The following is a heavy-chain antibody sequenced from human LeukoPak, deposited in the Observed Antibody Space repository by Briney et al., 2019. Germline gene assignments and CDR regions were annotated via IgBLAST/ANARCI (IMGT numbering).Heavy chain of an antibody. V-gene: IGHV4-59*01. J-gene: IGHJ4*02. CDR1: GGSISSYY. CDR2: IYYSGST. D-gene: IGHD3-10*01. CDR3: ARGSAVRGVIVLDY. Sequence: KTSETLSLTCTVSGGSISSYYWSWIRQPPGKGLEWIGYIYYSGSTNYNPSLKSRVTISVDTSKNQFSLKLSSVTAADTAVYYCARGSAVRGVIVLDYWGQETLVTASS.